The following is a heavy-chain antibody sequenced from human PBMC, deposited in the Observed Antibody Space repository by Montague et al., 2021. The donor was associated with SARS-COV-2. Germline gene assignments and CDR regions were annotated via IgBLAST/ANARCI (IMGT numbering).Heavy chain of an antibody. Sequence: SLRLSCAASGFTFDDYAMHWVRQAPGKGLEWVCVINWDGGSTYYVDFVKGRFTISRDNSKKSLYLQMNSLRAEDTALYYCAKGSATVTTLDAFDIWGQGTMVTVSS. CDR2: INWDGGST. CDR3: AKGSATVTTLDAFDI. J-gene: IGHJ3*02. V-gene: IGHV3-43D*03. D-gene: IGHD4-17*01. CDR1: GFTFDDYA.